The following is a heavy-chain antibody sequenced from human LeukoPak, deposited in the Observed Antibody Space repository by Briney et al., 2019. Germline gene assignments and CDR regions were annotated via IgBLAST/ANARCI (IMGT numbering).Heavy chain of an antibody. CDR2: IYYSGST. Sequence: KSSETLSLTCTVSGGSISSGGYYWGWIRQPPGKGLEWIGSIYYSGSTYYNPSLKSRVTISVDTSKNQFSLKLSSVTAADTAVYYCARRIVVVPAPTDYYGMDVWGQGTTVTVSS. J-gene: IGHJ6*02. CDR1: GGSISSGGYY. V-gene: IGHV4-39*01. D-gene: IGHD2-2*01. CDR3: ARRIVVVPAPTDYYGMDV.